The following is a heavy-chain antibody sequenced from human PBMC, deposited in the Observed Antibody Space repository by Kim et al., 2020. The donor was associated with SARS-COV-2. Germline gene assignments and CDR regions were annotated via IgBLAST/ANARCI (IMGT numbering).Heavy chain of an antibody. CDR1: GFNFNKTV. CDR3: VRALNVASDDF. V-gene: IGHV3-23*01. Sequence: GGSLRLSCATSGFNFNKTVMTWVRQAPGKGLEWVSTIGRTGSNTFYAESVKGRFTISRDNSTGTVYLQMTNLRADDTARYFCVRALNVASDDFWGHG. J-gene: IGHJ5*01. D-gene: IGHD2-21*01. CDR2: IGRTGSNT.